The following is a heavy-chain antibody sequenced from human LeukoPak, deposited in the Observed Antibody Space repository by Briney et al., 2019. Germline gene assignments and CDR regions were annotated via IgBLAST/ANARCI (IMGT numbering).Heavy chain of an antibody. CDR2: ISGSGGST. V-gene: IGHV3-23*01. CDR3: APRTGYSSSWVDY. D-gene: IGHD6-13*01. J-gene: IGHJ4*02. CDR1: GFTVSDFY. Sequence: AGGSLRLSCAASGFTVSDFYMSWVRQAPGKGLEWVSAISGSGGSTYYADSVRGRFTISRDNSKNTLYLQMNSLRAEDTAVYYCAPRTGYSSSWVDYWGQGTLVTVSS.